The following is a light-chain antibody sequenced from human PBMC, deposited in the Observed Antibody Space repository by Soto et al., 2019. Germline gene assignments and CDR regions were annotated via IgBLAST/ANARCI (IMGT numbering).Light chain of an antibody. Sequence: VLTQPPSFSGSPRQRVAISCTGSSSNIWAEYDVHWYQQLPGTAPKRLIYGDNNRPSGVPDRFSGSKSGTSASLAITGLQPEDEADYYCQSYASSLTTFVFGTGTKVTVL. CDR2: GDN. V-gene: IGLV1-40*01. J-gene: IGLJ1*01. CDR1: SSNIWAEYD. CDR3: QSYASSLTTFV.